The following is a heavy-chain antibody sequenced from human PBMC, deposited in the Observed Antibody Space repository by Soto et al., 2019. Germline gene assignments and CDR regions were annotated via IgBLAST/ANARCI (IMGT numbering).Heavy chain of an antibody. CDR1: GSSIINYY. Sequence: SETLSLTCTFSGSSIINYYWAWIRQSPGGGLEPIGYVSNTATTTYNPSLRSRVAISVDASKSQFSLDLRSVTAADTAVYYCARLGDYYQAFDYWGHGALVTVSS. CDR2: VSNTATT. D-gene: IGHD3-22*01. J-gene: IGHJ4*01. CDR3: ARLGDYYQAFDY. V-gene: IGHV4-59*08.